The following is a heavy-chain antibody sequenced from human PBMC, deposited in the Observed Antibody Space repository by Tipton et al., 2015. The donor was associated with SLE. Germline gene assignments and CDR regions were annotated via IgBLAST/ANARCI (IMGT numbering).Heavy chain of an antibody. Sequence: SLRLSCAASGFTFSSYSMNWVRQAPGKGLEWVSYISSSSSTIYYADSVKGRFTISRDNAKNSLYRQMNSLRAEDTAVYYCARIAVAGRDYWGQGTLVTVSS. V-gene: IGHV3-48*01. D-gene: IGHD6-19*01. CDR3: ARIAVAGRDY. CDR1: GFTFSSYS. J-gene: IGHJ4*02. CDR2: ISSSSSTI.